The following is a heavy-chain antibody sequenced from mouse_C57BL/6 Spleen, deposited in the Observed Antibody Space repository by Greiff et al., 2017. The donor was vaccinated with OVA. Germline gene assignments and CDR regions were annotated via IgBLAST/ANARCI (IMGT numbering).Heavy chain of an antibody. D-gene: IGHD1-1*01. CDR3: TTLITTVVAFDY. Sequence: VQLQQSGAELVRPGASVKLSCTASGFNIKDDYMHWVKQRPEQGLEWIGWIDPENGDTEYASKFQGKATITADTSSNTAYLQLSSLTSEDTAVYYCTTLITTVVAFDYWGQGTTLTVSS. V-gene: IGHV14-4*01. J-gene: IGHJ2*01. CDR1: GFNIKDDY. CDR2: IDPENGDT.